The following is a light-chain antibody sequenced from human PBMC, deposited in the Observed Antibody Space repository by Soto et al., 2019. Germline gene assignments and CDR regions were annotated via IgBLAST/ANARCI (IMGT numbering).Light chain of an antibody. V-gene: IGLV1-40*01. CDR2: GSY. CDR1: SSNIGAGSD. J-gene: IGLJ1*01. CDR3: QSYGSRLSAGV. Sequence: QSVLTQPPSVSGAPGQRVTISCTASSSNIGAGSDVHWYQQVPGTAPKLLVYGSYNRPSGVPDPFSGSKSGTSASLAITGLQAEDEADFYCQSYGSRLSAGVFGTGTNVPVL.